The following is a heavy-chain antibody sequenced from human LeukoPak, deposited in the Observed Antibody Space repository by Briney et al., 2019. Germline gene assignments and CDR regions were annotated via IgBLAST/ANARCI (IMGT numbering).Heavy chain of an antibody. CDR3: ASRLGYCSGGSCYLPLDY. D-gene: IGHD2-15*01. CDR2: IIPIFGTA. V-gene: IGHV1-69*13. J-gene: IGHJ4*02. CDR1: GGTFSSYA. Sequence: SVKVSCKASGGTFSSYAISWVRQAPGQGLEWMGGIIPIFGTANYAQKFQGRVTITADESTSTAYMELSSLRSEDTTVYYCASRLGYCSGGSCYLPLDYWGQGTLVTVSS.